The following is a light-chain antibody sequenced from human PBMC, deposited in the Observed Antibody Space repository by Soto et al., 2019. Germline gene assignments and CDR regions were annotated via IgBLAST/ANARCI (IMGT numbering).Light chain of an antibody. CDR2: SSS. J-gene: IGKJ5*01. Sequence: EIVMTQSPATFSVPPGERGIPCCRASQSVSSNLAWYQQKPGQTPRLLIYSSSTRATGDPARIIGSGSRTELTHTIISLQSDDFAVYYGQQYNNCPPHTFGQGTRLEIK. CDR3: QQYNNCPPHT. CDR1: QSVSSN. V-gene: IGKV3-15*01.